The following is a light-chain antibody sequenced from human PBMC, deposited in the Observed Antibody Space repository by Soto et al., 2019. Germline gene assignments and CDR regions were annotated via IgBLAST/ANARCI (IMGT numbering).Light chain of an antibody. V-gene: IGLV2-14*01. J-gene: IGLJ2*01. CDR1: SSDVGGYNY. Sequence: QSALTQPASVSGSPGQSITISCSGTSSDVGGYNYVSWYQQYPGKAPKLMIYDVSIRPSGVSNRFSGSKSGNTASLTISGRQAEDEADYYCSSYTSSSVVFGGGTKLTVL. CDR2: DVS. CDR3: SSYTSSSVV.